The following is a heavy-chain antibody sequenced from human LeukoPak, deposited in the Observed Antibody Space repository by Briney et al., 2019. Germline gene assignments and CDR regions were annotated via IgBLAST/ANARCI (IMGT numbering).Heavy chain of an antibody. CDR1: GFTFSSYA. D-gene: IGHD3-22*01. V-gene: IGHV3-30-3*01. Sequence: PGRSLRLSCAASGFTFSSYAMHWVRQAPGKGLEWVAVTSYDGSNKYYADSVKGRFTISRDNSKNTLYLQMNSLRAEDTAVYYCARDRVVITPLLGMDVWGQGTTVTVSS. J-gene: IGHJ6*02. CDR3: ARDRVVITPLLGMDV. CDR2: TSYDGSNK.